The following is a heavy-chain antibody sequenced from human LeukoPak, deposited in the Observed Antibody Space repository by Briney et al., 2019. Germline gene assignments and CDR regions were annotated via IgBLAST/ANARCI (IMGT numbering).Heavy chain of an antibody. Sequence: PGGSLRLSCAASGFTFSSYAMSWVRQAPGKGLEWVSAISGSGGSTCYADSVKGRFTISRDNSKNTLYLQMNSLRAEDTAVYYCAKRDYDSSGYYLGYWGQGTLVTVSS. D-gene: IGHD3-22*01. CDR1: GFTFSSYA. J-gene: IGHJ4*02. V-gene: IGHV3-23*01. CDR2: ISGSGGST. CDR3: AKRDYDSSGYYLGY.